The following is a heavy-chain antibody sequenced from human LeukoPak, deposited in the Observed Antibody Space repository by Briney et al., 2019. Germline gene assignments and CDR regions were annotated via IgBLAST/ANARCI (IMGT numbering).Heavy chain of an antibody. J-gene: IGHJ3*01. V-gene: IGHV3-33*08. CDR3: VRGWGSNVYASAFDV. CDR2: IWHDGSHK. CDR1: GFTVSNYD. D-gene: IGHD3-16*01. Sequence: GGSLRLSCVASGFTVSNYDMHWVRQAPGKGLEWVTVIWHDGSHKDYADSVKGRSTISRDNSKNTLYLQMNDLRAEDTAVYFCVRGWGSNVYASAFDVWGQGTMVTVSS.